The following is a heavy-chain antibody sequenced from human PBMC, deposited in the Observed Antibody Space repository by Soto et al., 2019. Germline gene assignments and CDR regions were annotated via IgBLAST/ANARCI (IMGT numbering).Heavy chain of an antibody. CDR2: ISSSSSYI. CDR1: GFTFSSYS. V-gene: IGHV3-21*01. J-gene: IGHJ4*02. Sequence: PGGSLRLSCAASGFTFSSYSMNWVRQAPGKGLEWVSSISSSSSYIYYADSVKGRFTISRDNAKNSLYLQMNSLRAEDTAVYYCARDRETYDFWSGYYTDSLDYWGQGTLVTVS. D-gene: IGHD3-3*01. CDR3: ARDRETYDFWSGYYTDSLDY.